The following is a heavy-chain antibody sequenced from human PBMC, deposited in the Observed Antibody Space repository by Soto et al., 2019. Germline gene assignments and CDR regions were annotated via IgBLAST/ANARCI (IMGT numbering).Heavy chain of an antibody. CDR2: IWYDGSNK. D-gene: IGHD2-21*02. J-gene: IGHJ6*02. CDR1: GFTFSSYG. Sequence: QVQLVEAGGGVVQPGRSLRLSCAASGFTFSSYGMHWVRQAPGKGLEWVAVIWYDGSNKYYADSVKGRFTISRDNSKNTLYLHMNSLRAEDTAVYYCARAYCGGDCYSHYYYGMDVWGQGTTVTVSS. CDR3: ARAYCGGDCYSHYYYGMDV. V-gene: IGHV3-33*01.